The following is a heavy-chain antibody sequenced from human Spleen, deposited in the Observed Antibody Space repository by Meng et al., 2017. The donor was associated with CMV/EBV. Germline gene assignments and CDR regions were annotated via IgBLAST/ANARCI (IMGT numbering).Heavy chain of an antibody. J-gene: IGHJ4*02. Sequence: GGSLRLSCAASGFTFSSYWMSWVRQAPGKGLEWVANIKQDGSEKYYVDSVKGRFTISRDNAKNSLYLQMNSLRAEDTAVYYCARDYFTIFGVVITHETFDYWGQGTLVTVSS. V-gene: IGHV3-7*01. D-gene: IGHD3-3*01. CDR1: GFTFSSYW. CDR2: IKQDGSEK. CDR3: ARDYFTIFGVVITHETFDY.